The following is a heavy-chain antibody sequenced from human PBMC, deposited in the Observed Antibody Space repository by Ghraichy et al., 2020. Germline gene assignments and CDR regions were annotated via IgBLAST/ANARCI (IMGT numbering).Heavy chain of an antibody. J-gene: IGHJ4*02. CDR1: GYTFTGYY. V-gene: IGHV1-2*04. CDR2: INPNSGGT. D-gene: IGHD4-17*01. Sequence: ASVKVSCKASGYTFTGYYMHWVRQAPGQGLEWMGWINPNSGGTNYAQKFQGWVTMTRDTSISTAYMELSRLRSDDTAVYYCARARRDGNYVDYWGQGTLVTVSS. CDR3: ARARRDGNYVDY.